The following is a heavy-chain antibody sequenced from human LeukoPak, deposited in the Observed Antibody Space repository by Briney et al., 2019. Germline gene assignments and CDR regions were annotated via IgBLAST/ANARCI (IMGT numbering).Heavy chain of an antibody. J-gene: IGHJ4*02. Sequence: LSLTCTVSGGSISSGDYYMTWIRQAPGKGLEWISYISSSGSPIHYADSVKGRFTISRDNAKNSLYLHMNSLRVEDTAVYYCATASGVVTSFDYWGQGTLVTVSS. D-gene: IGHD3-3*01. CDR3: ATASGVVTSFDY. CDR1: GGSISSGDYY. V-gene: IGHV3-11*04. CDR2: ISSSGSPI.